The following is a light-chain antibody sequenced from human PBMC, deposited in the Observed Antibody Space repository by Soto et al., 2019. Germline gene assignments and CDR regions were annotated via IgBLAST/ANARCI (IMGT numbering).Light chain of an antibody. CDR3: QQYGNSPPKYT. J-gene: IGKJ2*01. Sequence: MVLTQSPDTLSLSPGERATLSCRASQSVSSFYLAWYQQKPGQAPRLLIYGTSGRATGIPDRFSGSVSGTDFTLTINRLEPEDFAVYFCQQYGNSPPKYTFGQGTKLEIK. V-gene: IGKV3-20*01. CDR1: QSVSSFY. CDR2: GTS.